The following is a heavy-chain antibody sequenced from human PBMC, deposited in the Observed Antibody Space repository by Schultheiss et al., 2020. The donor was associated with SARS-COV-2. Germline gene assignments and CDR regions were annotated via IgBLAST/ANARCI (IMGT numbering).Heavy chain of an antibody. CDR1: GGSISSGGYS. CDR3: AREGMTTVTTEGIDY. CDR2: IYHSGST. Sequence: LRLSCAVSGGSISSGGYSWSWIRQPPGKGLEWIGYIYHSGSTYYNPSLKSRVTISVDTSKNQFSLKLSSVTAADTAVYYCAREGMTTVTTEGIDYWGQGTLVTVSS. D-gene: IGHD4-17*01. V-gene: IGHV4-30-2*05. J-gene: IGHJ4*02.